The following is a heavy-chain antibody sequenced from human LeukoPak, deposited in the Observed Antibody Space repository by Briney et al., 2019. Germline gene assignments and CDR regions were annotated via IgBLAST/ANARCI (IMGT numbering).Heavy chain of an antibody. D-gene: IGHD2-8*01. CDR3: ATEGCDFDY. V-gene: IGHV3-23*01. CDR2: ISGSGDST. Sequence: GGSLRLSCAPSGFTFSSYAMSWVRQAPGRGLEWVSAISGSGDSTYYADSVKGRFTISRDYPKTTLSLQMNSLRAEDTAVYYCATEGCDFDYWGPGTLVTVSS. CDR1: GFTFSSYA. J-gene: IGHJ4*02.